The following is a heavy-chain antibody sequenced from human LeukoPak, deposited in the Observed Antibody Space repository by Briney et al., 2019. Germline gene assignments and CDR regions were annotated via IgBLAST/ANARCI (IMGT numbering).Heavy chain of an antibody. CDR3: AFRDYGDYVADY. J-gene: IGHJ4*02. Sequence: SETLSLTCAVYGGSFSGYYRSWIRQPPGKGLEWIGEINHSGSSNYNPSLKSRVTISVDTSKNQFSLKLSSVTAADTAVYYCAFRDYGDYVADYWGQGTLVTVSS. CDR1: GGSFSGYY. V-gene: IGHV4-34*01. CDR2: INHSGSS. D-gene: IGHD4-17*01.